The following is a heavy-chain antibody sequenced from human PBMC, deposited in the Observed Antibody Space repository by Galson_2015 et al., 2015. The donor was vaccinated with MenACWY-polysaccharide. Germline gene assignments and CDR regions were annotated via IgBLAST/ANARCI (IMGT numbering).Heavy chain of an antibody. CDR3: AAYYASGSSFAY. V-gene: IGHV4-39*07. D-gene: IGHD3-10*01. Sequence: ENLSLTCSVSRGSIIARDYCRGWIRQTPGKGLEWIGTIYFSGDTFYNPSLKGRITIYLDTSRNQFSLKLTSVTAADTAVYFCAAYYASGSSFAYWGQGTLVPVSS. CDR1: RGSIIARDYC. J-gene: IGHJ4*02. CDR2: IYFSGDT.